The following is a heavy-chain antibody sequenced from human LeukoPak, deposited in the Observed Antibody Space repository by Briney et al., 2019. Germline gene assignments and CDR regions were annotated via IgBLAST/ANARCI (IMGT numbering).Heavy chain of an antibody. V-gene: IGHV1-69*06. CDR3: ARDIVEMATNGDY. CDR2: IIPIFGTA. Sequence: SVKVSCKASGGTFSSYAISWVRQAPGQGLEWMGGIIPIFGTANYAQRFQGRVTITADKSTSTAYMELSSLRSEDTAVYYCARDIVEMATNGDYWGQGTLVTVSS. D-gene: IGHD5-24*01. CDR1: GGTFSSYA. J-gene: IGHJ4*02.